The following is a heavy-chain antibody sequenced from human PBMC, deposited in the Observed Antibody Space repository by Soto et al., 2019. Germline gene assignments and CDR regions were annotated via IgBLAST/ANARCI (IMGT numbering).Heavy chain of an antibody. J-gene: IGHJ5*02. CDR1: GGSIATSSYF. CDR2: IDYRGTI. V-gene: IGHV4-39*02. CDR3: SRRAPEGFDP. Sequence: SETLSLTCTVSGGSIATSSYFWAWIRRPPGKGLEWIGSIDYRGTIYNNPSLKSRVTISVDTSKNHFSLKLDSVTAADTALYYCSRRAPEGFDPWGQGTLVTVS.